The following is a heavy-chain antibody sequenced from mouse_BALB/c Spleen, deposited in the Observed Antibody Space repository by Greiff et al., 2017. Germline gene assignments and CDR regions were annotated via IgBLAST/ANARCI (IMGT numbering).Heavy chain of an antibody. D-gene: IGHD2-2*01. CDR2: IDPSVSYT. V-gene: IGHV1-69*02. Sequence: QVQLQQPGAELVKPGASVKLSCKASGYTFTSYWMHWVKQRPGQGLEWIGEIDPSVSYTNYNQKFKGKATLTVDKSSSTAYMQLSSLTSEDSAVYYCARGRGYDRGFAYWGQGTLVTVSA. CDR1: GYTFTSYW. CDR3: ARGRGYDRGFAY. J-gene: IGHJ3*01.